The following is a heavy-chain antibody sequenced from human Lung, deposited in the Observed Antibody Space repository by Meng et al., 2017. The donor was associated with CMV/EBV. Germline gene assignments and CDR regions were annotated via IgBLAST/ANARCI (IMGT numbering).Heavy chain of an antibody. V-gene: IGHV3-23*01. CDR3: ARDQQSIFGRRGAFDI. CDR2: ISGSSDST. CDR1: GFTFNSYA. J-gene: IGHJ3*02. D-gene: IGHD3-3*01. Sequence: GGSLRLSCAGSGFTFNSYAMGWVRQAPGKGLEWVTSISGSSDSTYYADSVKGRFTISRDSSKNTLYLQMNSLRAEDTALYYCARDQQSIFGRRGAFDIWGQGTXVTVSS.